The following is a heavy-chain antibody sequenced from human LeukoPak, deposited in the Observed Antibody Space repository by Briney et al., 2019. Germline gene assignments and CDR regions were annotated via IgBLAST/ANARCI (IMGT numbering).Heavy chain of an antibody. J-gene: IGHJ5*02. CDR3: ARQTGYDFWSGSTLNWFDP. CDR2: IYHSGST. D-gene: IGHD3-3*01. CDR1: GYSISSGYY. V-gene: IGHV4-38-2*01. Sequence: SETLSLTCAVSGYSISSGYYWGWIRQPPGKGLEWIGSIYHSGSTYYNPSLKSRVTISVDTSKNQFSLKLSSVTAADTAVYYCARQTGYDFWSGSTLNWFDPWGQGTLVTVSS.